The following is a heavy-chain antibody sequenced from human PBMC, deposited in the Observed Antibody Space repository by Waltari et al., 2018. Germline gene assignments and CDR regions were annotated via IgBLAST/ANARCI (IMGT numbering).Heavy chain of an antibody. J-gene: IGHJ4*02. CDR2: INPNSGDT. D-gene: IGHD4-17*01. CDR3: ARDLGSDYGNRDY. Sequence: QVHLVQFRGEVKKPGASRKVLWKAFWYTFHRYYIQWVRRAPGQGLEWMGRINPNSGDTNYAQKFQGRVTLTRDTSINTAYMELSSLKSDDTAVYYCARDLGSDYGNRDYWGQGTLVTVPS. V-gene: IGHV1-2*06. CDR1: WYTFHRYY.